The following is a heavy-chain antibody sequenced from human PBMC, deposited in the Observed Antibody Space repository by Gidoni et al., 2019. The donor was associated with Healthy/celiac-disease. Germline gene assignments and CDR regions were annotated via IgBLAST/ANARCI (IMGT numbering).Heavy chain of an antibody. CDR3: ARGRQWLVPYDY. J-gene: IGHJ4*02. CDR1: GGSFSGYY. D-gene: IGHD6-19*01. CDR2: INHSGST. Sequence: QVQLQQWGAGLLKPSETLSLTCAVYGGSFSGYYWSWIRQPPGKGLEWIGEINHSGSTNYNPSLKSRVTISVDTSKNQFSLKLNSVTAADTAVYYCARGRQWLVPYDYWGQGTLVTVSS. V-gene: IGHV4-34*01.